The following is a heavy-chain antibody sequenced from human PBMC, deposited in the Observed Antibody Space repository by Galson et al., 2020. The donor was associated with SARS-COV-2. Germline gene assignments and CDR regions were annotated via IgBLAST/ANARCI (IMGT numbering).Heavy chain of an antibody. D-gene: IGHD6-13*01. Sequence: ASVKVSCKASGYTFTGYYMHWVRQAPGQGLEWMGWINPNSGGTNYAQKFQGRVTMTRDTSISTAYMELSRLRSDATAVYYCARAYHSSSWYLPDYWGQGTLVTVSS. J-gene: IGHJ4*02. V-gene: IGHV1-2*02. CDR2: INPNSGGT. CDR3: ARAYHSSSWYLPDY. CDR1: GYTFTGYY.